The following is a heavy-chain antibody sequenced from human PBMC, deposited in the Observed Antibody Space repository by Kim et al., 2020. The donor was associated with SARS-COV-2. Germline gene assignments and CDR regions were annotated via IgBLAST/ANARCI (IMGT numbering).Heavy chain of an antibody. CDR2: IYYSGST. CDR1: GGSISSSSYY. J-gene: IGHJ3*02. CDR3: ARLHPSSGQLAAFDI. Sequence: SETLSLTCTVSGGSISSSSYYWGWIRQPPGKGLEWIGSIYYSGSTYYNPSLKSRVTISVDTSKNQFSLKLSSVTAADTAVYYCARLHPSSGQLAAFDIWGQGTMVTVSS. V-gene: IGHV4-39*01. D-gene: IGHD6-6*01.